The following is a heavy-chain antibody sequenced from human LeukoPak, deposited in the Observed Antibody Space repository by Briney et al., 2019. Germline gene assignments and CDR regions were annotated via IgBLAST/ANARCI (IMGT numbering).Heavy chain of an antibody. V-gene: IGHV3-53*01. CDR3: ARGRSPTVVTFLDY. D-gene: IGHD4-23*01. CDR1: GFTVSSTY. CDR2: IYSGGST. J-gene: IGHJ4*02. Sequence: GGSLRLSCAASGFTVSSTYMSWVRQGPGKGLEWVSVIYSGGSTYHADSVKGRFTISRDNSKNTLYLQMNSLRAEDTAVYYCARGRSPTVVTFLDYWGQGTLVIVSS.